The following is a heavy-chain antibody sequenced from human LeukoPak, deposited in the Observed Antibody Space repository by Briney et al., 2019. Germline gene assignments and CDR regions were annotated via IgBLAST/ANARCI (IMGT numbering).Heavy chain of an antibody. CDR2: ISSSSSYI. J-gene: IGHJ6*02. D-gene: IGHD2-2*01. V-gene: IGHV3-21*01. CDR1: GFTFSSYS. CDR3: ARDREVVPAAMYYYYYGVDV. Sequence: GGSLRLSCAASGFTFSSYSMNWVRQAPGKGLEWVSSISSSSSYIYYADSVKGRFTISRDNAKNSLYLQMNSLRAEDTAVYYCARDREVVPAAMYYYYYGVDVWGQGTTVTVSS.